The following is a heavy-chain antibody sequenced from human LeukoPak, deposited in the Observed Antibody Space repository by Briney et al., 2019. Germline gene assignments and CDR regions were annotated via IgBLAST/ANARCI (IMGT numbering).Heavy chain of an antibody. CDR1: GFTFANYA. CDR3: AKGGAVVLTGFDS. V-gene: IGHV3-23*01. J-gene: IGHJ4*02. Sequence: GGTLRLSCAASGFTFANYAMNWVRQAPGKGLEWVAVITSSGADSYYSDSVRGRFTISRDNSKNTLYLQMNSLRAEDTAAYYCAKGGAVVLTGFDSWGQGTLVSVSS. CDR2: ITSSGADS. D-gene: IGHD3-22*01.